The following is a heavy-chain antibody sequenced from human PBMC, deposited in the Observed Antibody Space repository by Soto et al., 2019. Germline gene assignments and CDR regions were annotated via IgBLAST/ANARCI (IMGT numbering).Heavy chain of an antibody. CDR1: GYTFTSYD. J-gene: IGHJ6*03. Sequence: ASVKVSCKASGYTFTSYDINWVRQATGQGLEWMGWMNPNSGNTGYAQKFQGRVTMTRNTSISTAYMELGSLGSEDTAVYYCARVSDPIWSGYYSPTRYYYYMDVWGKGTTVTVSS. V-gene: IGHV1-8*01. CDR2: MNPNSGNT. CDR3: ARVSDPIWSGYYSPTRYYYYMDV. D-gene: IGHD3-3*01.